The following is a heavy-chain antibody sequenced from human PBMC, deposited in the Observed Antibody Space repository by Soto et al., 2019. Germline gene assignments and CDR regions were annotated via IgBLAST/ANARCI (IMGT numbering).Heavy chain of an antibody. CDR3: ARVGQGAWYFDL. CDR2: IKTDGSTT. D-gene: IGHD1-26*01. CDR1: GFSFSSDW. J-gene: IGHJ2*01. V-gene: IGHV3-74*01. Sequence: EVQLVESGGGLVQPGGSLRLSCAASGFSFSSDWMHWVRQAPGKGLVWVSRIKTDGSTTNYADSVKGRFTVSRDNAENTLYLQMTSLRTEDTAVYYCARVGQGAWYFDLWGRGTLVTVSS.